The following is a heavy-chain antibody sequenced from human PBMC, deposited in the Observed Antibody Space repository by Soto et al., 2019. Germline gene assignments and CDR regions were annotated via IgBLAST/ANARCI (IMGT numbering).Heavy chain of an antibody. CDR3: AKVKAVAGYYYYGMDV. CDR2: ISYDGSNK. J-gene: IGHJ6*02. D-gene: IGHD6-19*01. CDR1: GFTFSSYG. V-gene: IGHV3-30*18. Sequence: GGSLRLSCAASGFTFSSYGMRWVRQAPGKGLEWVAVISYDGSNKYYADSVKGRFTISRDNSKNTLYLQMNSLRAEDTAVYYCAKVKAVAGYYYYGMDVWGQGTTVTVSS.